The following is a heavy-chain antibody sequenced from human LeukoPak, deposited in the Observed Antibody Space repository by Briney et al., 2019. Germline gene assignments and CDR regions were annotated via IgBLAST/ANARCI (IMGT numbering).Heavy chain of an antibody. V-gene: IGHV4-59*01. Sequence: SETLSLTCTVSGGSISSYYWSWIRQPPGKGLEWIGYIYYSGSTNYNPSLKSRVTISVDTSTNQFSLKLSSVTAADTAVYYCARGGAYYYGMDVWGQGTTVTVSS. D-gene: IGHD2-15*01. CDR3: ARGGAYYYGMDV. CDR1: GGSISSYY. CDR2: IYYSGST. J-gene: IGHJ6*02.